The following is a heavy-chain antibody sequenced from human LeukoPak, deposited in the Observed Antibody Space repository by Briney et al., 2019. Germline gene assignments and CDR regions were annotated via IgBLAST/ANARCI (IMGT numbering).Heavy chain of an antibody. Sequence: PGGSLRLSCAASGFTFSDFAMIWVRQPPGKGLEWVSSTFQGGGEIHYADSVRGRFTISRDNSRSTLFLQMNSLRAEDTAVYYCAKLAGEQLPQDWGQGTLVTVSS. V-gene: IGHV3-23*01. J-gene: IGHJ4*02. CDR1: GFTFSDFA. CDR3: AKLAGEQLPQD. D-gene: IGHD6-13*01. CDR2: TFQGGGEI.